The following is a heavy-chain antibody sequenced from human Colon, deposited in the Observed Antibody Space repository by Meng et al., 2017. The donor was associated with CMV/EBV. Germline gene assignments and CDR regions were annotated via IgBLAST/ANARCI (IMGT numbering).Heavy chain of an antibody. Sequence: ASGFTFRSYGMHWVRQAPGKGLEWVAVISYDGSNKYYADSVKGRFTISRDNSKNTLYLQMNSLRAEDTAVYYCAKGIHSSGWYGFDYWGQGTLVTVSS. CDR2: ISYDGSNK. J-gene: IGHJ4*02. CDR3: AKGIHSSGWYGFDY. CDR1: GFTFRSYG. D-gene: IGHD6-19*01. V-gene: IGHV3-30*18.